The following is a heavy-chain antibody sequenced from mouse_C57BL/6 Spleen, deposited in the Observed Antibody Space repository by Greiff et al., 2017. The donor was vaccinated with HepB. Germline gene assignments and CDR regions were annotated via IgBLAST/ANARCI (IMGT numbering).Heavy chain of an antibody. V-gene: IGHV1-7*01. CDR1: GYTFTSYW. CDR2: INPSSGYT. Sequence: QVQLKQSGAELAKPGASVKLSCKASGYTFTSYWMHWVKQRPGQGLEWIGYINPSSGYTKYNQKFKDKATLTADKSSSTAYMQLSSLTYEDSAVYYCARSDYGTPFAWWGQGTLVTVSA. D-gene: IGHD2-1*01. J-gene: IGHJ3*01. CDR3: ARSDYGTPFAW.